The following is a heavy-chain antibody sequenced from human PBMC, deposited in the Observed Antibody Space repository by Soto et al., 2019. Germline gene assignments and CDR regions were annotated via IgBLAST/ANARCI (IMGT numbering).Heavy chain of an antibody. D-gene: IGHD3-22*01. CDR1: GFTFSIYA. CDR2: ISTNGGST. V-gene: IGHV3-64D*06. Sequence: SLRLSCSASGFTFSIYAMHWVRQAPGDGLEYVSSISTNGGSTHYADSVKGRFTISRDNSKNTVYLQMSTLRAEDTAVYYCVKGEYYYDSGGYYPFAYWGQGTLVTVSS. CDR3: VKGEYYYDSGGYYPFAY. J-gene: IGHJ4*02.